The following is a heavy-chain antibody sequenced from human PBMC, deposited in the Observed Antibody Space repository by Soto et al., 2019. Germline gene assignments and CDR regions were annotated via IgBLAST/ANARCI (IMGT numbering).Heavy chain of an antibody. Sequence: DVQLLDSGEDLVQPGGSLRLSCAASGFIFSNYAMSWVRQAPGKGLEWVSSITSSGSGTNYADSVKGRFTISRDNSMSTLFLQMRSLRAEDTAIYYCVKSPASIKTFDYWGQGTLVTVSS. V-gene: IGHV3-23*01. J-gene: IGHJ4*02. CDR3: VKSPASIKTFDY. D-gene: IGHD2-2*01. CDR2: ITSSGSGT. CDR1: GFIFSNYA.